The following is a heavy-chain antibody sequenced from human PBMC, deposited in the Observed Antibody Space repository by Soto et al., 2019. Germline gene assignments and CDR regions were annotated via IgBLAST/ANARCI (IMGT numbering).Heavy chain of an antibody. CDR1: GHRFTTYW. CDR3: ASPPMTSTSFHYAMDV. V-gene: IGHV5-10-1*01. J-gene: IGHJ6*02. Sequence: PGGSLKISCKTSGHRFTTYWISWVRQMPGKGREYMGKINPTDSETNYSPSFEGHVPFSVDRSTSTAYVRWNSLKASATAMYYCASPPMTSTSFHYAMDVWGQGTTVTVSS. D-gene: IGHD2-21*02. CDR2: INPTDSET.